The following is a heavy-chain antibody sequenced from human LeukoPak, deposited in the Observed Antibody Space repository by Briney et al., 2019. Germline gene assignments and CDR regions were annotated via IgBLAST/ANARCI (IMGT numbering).Heavy chain of an antibody. V-gene: IGHV3-21*01. D-gene: IGHD3-22*01. CDR3: ARGYYDSSGYGN. J-gene: IGHJ4*02. CDR1: GFTFSSYA. Sequence: GGSLRLSCAASGFTFSSYAMSWVRQAPGKGLEWVSSISSSSSYIYYADSVKGRFTISRDNAKNSLYLQMNSLRAEDTAVYYCARGYYDSSGYGNWGQGTLVTVSS. CDR2: ISSSSSYI.